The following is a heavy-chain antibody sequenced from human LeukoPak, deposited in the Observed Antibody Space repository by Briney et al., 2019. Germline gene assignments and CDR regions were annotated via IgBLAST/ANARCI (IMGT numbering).Heavy chain of an antibody. CDR3: ARDLLTKVTPHFVDY. CDR1: GFTFSSYS. Sequence: GGSLRLSCAASGFTFSSYSMNWVRQAPGKGLEWVSSISSSSSYIYYADSVKGRFTISRDNAKNSLYLQMNSLRAKDTAVYYCARDLLTKVTPHFVDYWGQGTLVTVSS. CDR2: ISSSSSYI. D-gene: IGHD4-17*01. V-gene: IGHV3-21*01. J-gene: IGHJ4*02.